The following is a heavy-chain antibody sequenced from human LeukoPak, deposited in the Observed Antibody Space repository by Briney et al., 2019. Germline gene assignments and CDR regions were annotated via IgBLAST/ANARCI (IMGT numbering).Heavy chain of an antibody. CDR1: EFTFSNYW. Sequence: AGGSLRLSYSSCEFTFSNYWMSWVRQAPGKGLEWVANIKQDESEKYYVDSVKGRFTISRDNAKSSLYLQMNSLRAEDTAVNYCARALDSSSSRYQAFEEWGQGTLVTVSS. D-gene: IGHD2-2*01. CDR3: ARALDSSSSRYQAFEE. CDR2: IKQDESEK. J-gene: IGHJ4*02. V-gene: IGHV3-7*01.